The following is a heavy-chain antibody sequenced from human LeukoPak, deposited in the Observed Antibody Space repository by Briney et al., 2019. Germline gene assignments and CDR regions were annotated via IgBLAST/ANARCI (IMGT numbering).Heavy chain of an antibody. CDR2: IYYSGST. J-gene: IGHJ1*01. V-gene: IGHV4-30-4*01. CDR1: GGSISSGDYY. D-gene: IGHD4-17*01. Sequence: SQTLSLTCTVSGGSISSGDYYWSWIRQPPGKGLEWIGYIYYSGSTYYNPALKSRVTISVDTSKNQFSLKLSSVTAADTAVYYCARGNYGDYGEYFQHWGQGTLVTVSS. CDR3: ARGNYGDYGEYFQH.